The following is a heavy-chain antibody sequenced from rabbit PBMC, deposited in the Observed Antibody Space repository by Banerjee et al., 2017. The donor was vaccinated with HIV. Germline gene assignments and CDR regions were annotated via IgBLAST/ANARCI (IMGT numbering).Heavy chain of an antibody. CDR2: INTSSGNT. V-gene: IGHV1S45*01. CDR1: GFSCNTKYV. D-gene: IGHD4-1*01. J-gene: IGHJ4*01. Sequence: QEQLEESGGDLVKPGASLTLTCTASGFSCNTKYVMCWVRQAPGTRLEWIACINTSSGNTVKASWAKGRFPISKTKSTTVTLQMTSLTAADTATYFCAGDLAGVIGWHFNLWGPGTLVTVS. CDR3: AGDLAGVIGWHFNL.